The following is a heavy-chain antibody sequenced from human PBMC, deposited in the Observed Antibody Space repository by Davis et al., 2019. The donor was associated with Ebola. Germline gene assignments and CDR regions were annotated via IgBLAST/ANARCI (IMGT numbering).Heavy chain of an antibody. D-gene: IGHD2-21*01. CDR3: ARDCAFDPSCFLDS. Sequence: ASVKVSCKASGYTFKNFGISWVRQAPGQGLEWMGWISAFNGNTNHAQKLQGRVTMTTDTSASTAYMELRSLRSDDTAVYYCARDCAFDPSCFLDSWGQGTLVTVSS. J-gene: IGHJ4*02. CDR1: GYTFKNFG. V-gene: IGHV1-18*01. CDR2: ISAFNGNT.